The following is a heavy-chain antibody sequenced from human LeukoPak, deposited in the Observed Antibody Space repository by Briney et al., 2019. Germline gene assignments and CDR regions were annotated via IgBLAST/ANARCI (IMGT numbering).Heavy chain of an antibody. CDR2: ISSSGSII. CDR1: GFTFRNSA. Sequence: GGSLRLSCAASGFTFRNSAMNWVRQAPGKGLQWISYISSSGSIIYYAGSVKGRFTISRDNSKNTLFLQMNNLRADDTAVYYCAKDPNGDYIGAFDFWGQGTLVSVSS. D-gene: IGHD4-17*01. J-gene: IGHJ3*01. V-gene: IGHV3-23*01. CDR3: AKDPNGDYIGAFDF.